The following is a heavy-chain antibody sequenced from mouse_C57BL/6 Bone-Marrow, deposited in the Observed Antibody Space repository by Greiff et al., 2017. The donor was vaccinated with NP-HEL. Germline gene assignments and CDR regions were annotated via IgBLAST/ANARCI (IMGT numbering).Heavy chain of an antibody. J-gene: IGHJ3*01. Sequence: EVKLMESGGDLVKPGGSLKLSCAASGFTFSSYGMSWVRQTPDKRLEWVATISSGGSYTYYPDSVKGRFTISRDNAKNTLYLQMSSLKSEDTAMYYCARQPQKAWFAYWGQGTLVTVSA. V-gene: IGHV5-6*01. CDR1: GFTFSSYG. CDR2: ISSGGSYT. CDR3: ARQPQKAWFAY.